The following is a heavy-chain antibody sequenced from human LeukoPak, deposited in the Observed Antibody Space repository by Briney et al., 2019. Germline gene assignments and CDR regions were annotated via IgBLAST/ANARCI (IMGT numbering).Heavy chain of an antibody. V-gene: IGHV4-59*01. Sequence: SETLSLTCTVSGGSISSYYWSWIRQPPGKGLEWIGYIYYSGSTNYNPSIKSRVTISVDTSKNHFFLKLSSVSAAGTAVYYCARGDYYDSSGYSEIFNYWGQGTLVTVSS. J-gene: IGHJ4*02. CDR2: IYYSGST. CDR1: GGSISSYY. CDR3: ARGDYYDSSGYSEIFNY. D-gene: IGHD3-22*01.